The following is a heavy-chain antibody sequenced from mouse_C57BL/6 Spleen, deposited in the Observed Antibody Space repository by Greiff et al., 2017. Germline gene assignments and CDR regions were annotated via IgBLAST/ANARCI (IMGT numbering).Heavy chain of an antibody. CDR2: INPNNGGT. D-gene: IGHD3-2*02. Sequence: EVQLQRSGPELVKPGASVKMSCKASGYTFTDYNMHWVKQSHGKSLEWIGYINPNNGGTSYNQKFKGKATLTVNKSSSTAYMELRSLTSEDSAVYYCARTAQATAWFAYWGQGTLVTVSA. J-gene: IGHJ3*01. CDR1: GYTFTDYN. V-gene: IGHV1-22*01. CDR3: ARTAQATAWFAY.